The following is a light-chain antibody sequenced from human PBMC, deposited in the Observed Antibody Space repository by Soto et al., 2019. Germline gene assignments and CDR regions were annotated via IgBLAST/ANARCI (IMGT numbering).Light chain of an antibody. J-gene: IGKJ1*01. V-gene: IGKV3-20*01. CDR2: GAS. CDR1: QSVSNSY. CDR3: QQYGGSPWT. Sequence: EIVLTQSPGTLSLSPGERATLSCRASQSVSNSYLAWYQQKPGQAPGLLIYGASSRATGIPDRFSGSGSGTDFALTISRLEPEDFAVYHCQQYGGSPWTFGQGTKVDVK.